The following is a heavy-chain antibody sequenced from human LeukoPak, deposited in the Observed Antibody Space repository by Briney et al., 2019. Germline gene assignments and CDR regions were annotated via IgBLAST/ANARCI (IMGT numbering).Heavy chain of an antibody. J-gene: IGHJ3*02. V-gene: IGHV3-30*03. Sequence: PGGSLRLSCAASGFTFSSYGMHWVRQAPGKGLEWVAVISYDGSNKYYADSVKGRFTISRDNSKNTLYLQMNSLRAEDTAVYYCARDASGWYSDAFDIWGQGTMVTVSS. CDR1: GFTFSSYG. CDR2: ISYDGSNK. CDR3: ARDASGWYSDAFDI. D-gene: IGHD6-19*01.